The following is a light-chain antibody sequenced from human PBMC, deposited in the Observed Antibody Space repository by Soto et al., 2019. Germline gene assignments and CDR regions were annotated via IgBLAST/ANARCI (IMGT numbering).Light chain of an antibody. Sequence: QPVLTQPPSASGTPGQRVTISCSGSSSNIGSNTVNWYQQLPGTAPKLLIYSNNQLPSGVPDRFSGSKSGTSASLAISGLQSEDEADYYCAAWDDSLKGVVFGGGTKLTVL. V-gene: IGLV1-44*01. CDR3: AAWDDSLKGVV. CDR2: SNN. J-gene: IGLJ2*01. CDR1: SSNIGSNT.